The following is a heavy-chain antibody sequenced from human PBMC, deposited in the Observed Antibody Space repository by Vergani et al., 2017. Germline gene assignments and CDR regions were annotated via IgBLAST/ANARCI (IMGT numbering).Heavy chain of an antibody. CDR1: GYPFTSYY. CDR3: ARGGLWFGECFGYYGMDV. J-gene: IGHJ6*02. D-gene: IGHD3-10*01. V-gene: IGHV1-46*01. CDR2: INPSGGST. Sequence: QVQLVQSGAEVKKPGASVKVSCKASGYPFTSYYMHWVRQAPGQGLEWMGIINPSGGSTSYAQKFQGRVTMTRDTSTSTVYMELSSLRSEDTAVYYCARGGLWFGECFGYYGMDVWGQGTTVTVSS.